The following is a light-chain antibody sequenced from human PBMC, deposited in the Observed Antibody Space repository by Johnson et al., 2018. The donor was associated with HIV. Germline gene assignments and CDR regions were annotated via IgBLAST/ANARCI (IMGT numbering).Light chain of an antibody. CDR2: ENN. V-gene: IGLV1-51*02. Sequence: QSVLTQPPSVSAAPGQKVTISCSGSSSNIGNNYVSWYQQLPGTAPKLLIYENNKRPSGIPDRFSGSKSDTSATLGITGLQTGDEADYYFGTWDSSLSAGPYGVGTGPKVTVL. J-gene: IGLJ1*01. CDR1: SSNIGNNY. CDR3: GTWDSSLSAGPYG.